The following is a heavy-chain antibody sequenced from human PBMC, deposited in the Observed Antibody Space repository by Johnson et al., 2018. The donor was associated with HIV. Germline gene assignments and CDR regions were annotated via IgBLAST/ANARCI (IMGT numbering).Heavy chain of an antibody. D-gene: IGHD1-26*01. CDR1: GFTFDDYA. CDR2: LHRDGTT. Sequence: VQLVESGGGLVQPGRSLRLSCAASGFTFDDYAMHWVRQAPGKGLEWVSILHRDGTTYYADSVKGRFTISRDNSKNTLYLQMKRLRVEDTAVYYCARDDLDNSGHLMAFDMWGQGTMVTVSS. CDR3: ARDDLDNSGHLMAFDM. J-gene: IGHJ3*02. V-gene: IGHV3-66*01.